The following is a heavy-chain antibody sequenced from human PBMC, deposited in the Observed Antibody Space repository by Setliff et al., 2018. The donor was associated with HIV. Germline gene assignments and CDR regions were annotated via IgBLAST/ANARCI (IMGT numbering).Heavy chain of an antibody. CDR2: MNPNSGVS. CDR1: GYTFTGYY. Sequence: ASVKVSCKASGYTFTGYYIDWLRQAPGQGLEWMGRMNPNSGVSGYGQKFQGRVTMTRDTSISTAYMELSSLTSEDTAVYYCARDFSGQQLVGGWFDPWGQGTLVTVSS. CDR3: ARDFSGQQLVGGWFDP. V-gene: IGHV1-8*02. J-gene: IGHJ5*02. D-gene: IGHD6-13*01.